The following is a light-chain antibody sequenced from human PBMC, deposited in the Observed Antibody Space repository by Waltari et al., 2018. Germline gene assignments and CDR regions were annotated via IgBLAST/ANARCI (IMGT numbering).Light chain of an antibody. CDR1: SSHIGAGYD. CDR2: GNS. J-gene: IGLJ3*02. Sequence: QSVLTQPPSVSGAPGQRVTISCTGSSSHIGAGYDVHWYQQLPGTAPKLLICGNSNRPSGVPDRLSGSKSGTSASLAITGLQAEDEADYYCQSYDSSLSGVFGGGTKLTVL. V-gene: IGLV1-40*01. CDR3: QSYDSSLSGV.